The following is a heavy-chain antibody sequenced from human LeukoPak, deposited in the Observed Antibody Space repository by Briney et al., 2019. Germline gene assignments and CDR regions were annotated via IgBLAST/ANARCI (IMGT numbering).Heavy chain of an antibody. J-gene: IGHJ6*03. CDR2: ISSSSSYI. CDR3: ARGGPGVNRDYYYYYMDV. V-gene: IGHV3-21*01. Sequence: GGSLRLSCAASRFTFSSYSMNWVRQAPGKGLEWVSSISSSSSYIYYADSVKGRFTISRDNAKNSLYLQMNSLRAEDTSVYYCARGGPGVNRDYYYYYMDVWGKGPRVTVSS. D-gene: IGHD1-14*01. CDR1: RFTFSSYS.